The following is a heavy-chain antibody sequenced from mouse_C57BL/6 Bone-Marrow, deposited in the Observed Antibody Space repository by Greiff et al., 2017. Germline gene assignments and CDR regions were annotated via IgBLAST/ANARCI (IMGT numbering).Heavy chain of an antibody. CDR3: ARDNYGRSYWYFDV. J-gene: IGHJ1*03. CDR2: IDPSDSYT. Sequence: VQLQQPGAELVMPGASVKLSCKASGYTFTSYWMHWVKQRPGQGLEWIGEIDPSDSYTNYKQKFKGKSTVTVDKSSSTAYMQLSSLTSEDSAVYYCARDNYGRSYWYFDVWGTGTTVTVSS. D-gene: IGHD1-1*01. V-gene: IGHV1-69*01. CDR1: GYTFTSYW.